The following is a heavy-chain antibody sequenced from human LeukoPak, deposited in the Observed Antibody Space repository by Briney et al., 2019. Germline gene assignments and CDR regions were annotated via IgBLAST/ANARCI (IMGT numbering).Heavy chain of an antibody. CDR1: GGSLSGYY. V-gene: IGHV4-34*01. CDR3: ARRAAAPPXXXXXXXPDAFDI. J-gene: IGHJ3*02. Sequence: SETLSLTCAVYGGSLSGYYWSWIRQPPGKGLEWIGEINHSGSTNYNPSLKSRVTISVDTSKNQFSLKLSSVTAADTAVYYCARRAAAPPXXXXXXXPDAFDIWGQGT. CDR2: INHSGST.